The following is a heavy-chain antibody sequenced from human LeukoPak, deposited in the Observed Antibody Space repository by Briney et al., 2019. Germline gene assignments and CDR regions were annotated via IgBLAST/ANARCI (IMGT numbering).Heavy chain of an antibody. CDR2: IDPGDSDA. J-gene: IGHJ4*02. CDR1: GYSFSNYW. CDR3: ARRESGYEPFIDY. V-gene: IGHV5-51*01. Sequence: PGESLKISCKGSGYSFSNYWIAWVRQMPGKGLEWMGIIDPGDSDARYNPSFQGQVTISADKSISTAYLQWSSLKASDSGMYYCARRESGYEPFIDYWGQGTLVTVSS. D-gene: IGHD5-12*01.